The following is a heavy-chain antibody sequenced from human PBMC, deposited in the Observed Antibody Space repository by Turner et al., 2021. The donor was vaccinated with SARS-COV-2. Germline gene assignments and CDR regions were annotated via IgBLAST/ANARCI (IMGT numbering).Heavy chain of an antibody. D-gene: IGHD2-2*01. J-gene: IGHJ5*02. Sequence: QVQLVQSGAEVNKPGSSVMVSCKASAGTFSSYDISWVRQAPGQGLEWMGGIITIFGTANYAQKFKGRDTITADESTSTAYMELSSLRSEDTAVYYCARVPQYCSSTSCPSNWFDTWGQGTLVTVSS. CDR1: AGTFSSYD. CDR3: ARVPQYCSSTSCPSNWFDT. V-gene: IGHV1-69*12. CDR2: IITIFGTA.